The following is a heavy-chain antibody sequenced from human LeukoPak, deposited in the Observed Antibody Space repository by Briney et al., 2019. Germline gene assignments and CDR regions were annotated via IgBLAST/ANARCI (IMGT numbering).Heavy chain of an antibody. CDR2: ISSSSSTI. V-gene: IGHV3-48*01. CDR3: ARVWPKYYYMDV. Sequence: YPGGSLRLSCAASGFTFSSYSMNWVRQAPGKRLEWVSYISSSSSTIYYADSVKGRFTISRDNAKNSLYLQMNSLRAEDTAVYYCARVWPKYYYMDVWGKGTTVTVSS. D-gene: IGHD1-14*01. J-gene: IGHJ6*03. CDR1: GFTFSSYS.